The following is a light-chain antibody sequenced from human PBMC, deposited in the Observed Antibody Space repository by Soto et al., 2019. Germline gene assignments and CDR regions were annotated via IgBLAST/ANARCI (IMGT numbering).Light chain of an antibody. CDR1: SSDVGGYNY. J-gene: IGLJ2*01. CDR3: SSYTSISTLVV. CDR2: DVS. Sequence: QSALTQPASVSGSPGQSITISCTGTSSDVGGYNYVSWYQQHPGKAPKLMIYDVSNRPSGVSNRFSGSKSGNTASLTISGLQVEDEADYYCSSYTSISTLVVFGGGTKVTVL. V-gene: IGLV2-14*03.